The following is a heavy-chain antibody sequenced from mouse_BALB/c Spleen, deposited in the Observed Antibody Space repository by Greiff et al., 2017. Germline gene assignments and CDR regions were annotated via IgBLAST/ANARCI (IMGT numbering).Heavy chain of an antibody. CDR2: IYPGNSDT. V-gene: IGHV1-5*01. Sequence: EVQLQQSGTVLARPGASVKMSCKASGYTFTSYWMHWVKQRPGQGLEWIGAIYPGNSDTSYNQKFKGKAKLTAVTSTSTAYMELSSLTNEDSAVYDCTRDYGSSYWYFDVWGAGTTVTVSS. CDR1: GYTFTSYW. J-gene: IGHJ1*01. CDR3: TRDYGSSYWYFDV. D-gene: IGHD1-1*01.